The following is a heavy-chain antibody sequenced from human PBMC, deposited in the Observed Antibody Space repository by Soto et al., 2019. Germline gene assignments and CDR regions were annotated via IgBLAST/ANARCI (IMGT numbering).Heavy chain of an antibody. V-gene: IGHV3-49*04. CDR3: TMWPGNGQSNFKY. CDR1: GFTFNDYV. Sequence: SLRLSCTAYGFTFNDYVMTWVRQAPGKGLEFVGAVRSDGTSEYAASVKDRFSVSRDDSKRIAYVQMNSLKTDDTAMYYCTMWPGNGQSNFKYWGQGVLVTVSS. CDR2: VRSDGTS. J-gene: IGHJ4*02. D-gene: IGHD2-21*01.